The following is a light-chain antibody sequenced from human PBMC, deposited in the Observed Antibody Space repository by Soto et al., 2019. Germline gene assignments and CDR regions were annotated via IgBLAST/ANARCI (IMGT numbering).Light chain of an antibody. CDR1: QSINSY. J-gene: IGKJ1*01. CDR2: DAS. V-gene: IGKV1-5*01. CDR3: QQYETFSGT. Sequence: IQMTQSPSSLSASVGDRVTITCRASQSINSYLNWYQQKPGKAPKLLIYDASALPRGVPSRFSGSGSGTKFTLTIASLQPDDFATYYCQQYETFSGTFGPGTKVDIK.